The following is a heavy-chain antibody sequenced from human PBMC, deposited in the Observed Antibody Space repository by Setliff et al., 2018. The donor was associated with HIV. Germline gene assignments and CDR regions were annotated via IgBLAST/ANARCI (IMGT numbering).Heavy chain of an antibody. V-gene: IGHV4-34*01. D-gene: IGHD4-17*01. Sequence: PSETLSLTCVVYGGSFGGYYWSWIRQPPGKGLEWIGEINHHKHTDYNPSLKSRVTISVDTSKNQFSLKVTSVTAADTAVYYCAKGAGFYGDYTFDHWGQGILVTVSS. CDR2: INHHKHT. CDR3: AKGAGFYGDYTFDH. CDR1: GGSFGGYY. J-gene: IGHJ4*02.